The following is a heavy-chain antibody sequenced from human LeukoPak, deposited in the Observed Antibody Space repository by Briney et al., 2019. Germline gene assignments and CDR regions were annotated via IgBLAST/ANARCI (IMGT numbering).Heavy chain of an antibody. CDR1: GGSISSGDYY. D-gene: IGHD2-2*01. J-gene: IGHJ4*02. V-gene: IGHV4-30-4*08. CDR3: ARVVDYASPGFDY. CDR2: IYYSGST. Sequence: TSQNLSLTCTVSGGSISSGDYYWSWLRQPPGKGLEWIGYIYYSGSTYYNPSLKSRVTISVDTSKNQFSLKLSSVTAADTAVYYCARVVDYASPGFDYWGQGTLVTVSS.